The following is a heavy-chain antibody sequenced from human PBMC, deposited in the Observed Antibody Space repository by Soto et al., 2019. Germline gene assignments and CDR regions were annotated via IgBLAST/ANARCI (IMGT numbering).Heavy chain of an antibody. CDR2: IYYSRSST. J-gene: IGHJ5*02. CDR1: GDSISSYY. V-gene: IGHV4-59*01. D-gene: IGHD2-15*01. Sequence: QVQLQESGPGLVKPSETLSLTCTVSGDSISSYYWSWIRQPPGRGLEWIGYIYYSRSSTNYNPSLKSRVTMSVDTSKNQFSLKLTSVTAADTAIYYCARERAAATTYGWFDPWGQGTLVTVSS. CDR3: ARERAAATTYGWFDP.